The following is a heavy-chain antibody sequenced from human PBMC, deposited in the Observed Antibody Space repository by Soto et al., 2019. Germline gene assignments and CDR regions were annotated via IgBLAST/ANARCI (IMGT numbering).Heavy chain of an antibody. CDR1: GFTFNKHA. CDR3: AKAELGMDAFHI. V-gene: IGHV3-23*01. Sequence: EAQLLESGGDLVQPGGSLRLSCEASGFTFNKHAINWVRQAPGKGLEWVSSISGLGNRVYYADSVKGRFTISRDNSKNTVYLQMSRRRAEDTAIFYCAKAELGMDAFHIWGPGTSVTVSS. CDR2: ISGLGNRV. D-gene: IGHD7-27*01. J-gene: IGHJ3*02.